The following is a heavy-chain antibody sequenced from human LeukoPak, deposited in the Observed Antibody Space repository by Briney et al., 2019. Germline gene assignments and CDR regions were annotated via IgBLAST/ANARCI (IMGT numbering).Heavy chain of an antibody. CDR3: ARAQWELLSLYYFDY. CDR1: GGSISSYY. V-gene: IGHV4-59*01. J-gene: IGHJ4*02. CDR2: IYYSGST. Sequence: ASETLSLTCTVSGGSISSYYWSWIRQPPGKGLKWIGYIYYSGSTNYNPSLKSRVTISVDTSKNQFSLKLSSVTAADTAVYYCARAQWELLSLYYFDYWGQGTLVTVSP. D-gene: IGHD1-26*01.